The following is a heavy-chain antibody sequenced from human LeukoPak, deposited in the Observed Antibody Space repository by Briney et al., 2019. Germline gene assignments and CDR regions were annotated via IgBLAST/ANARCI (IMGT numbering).Heavy chain of an antibody. D-gene: IGHD5-18*01. CDR3: ARGYSYGSYYFDN. CDR1: GGSTSSYY. J-gene: IGHJ4*02. CDR2: IYYSGNT. V-gene: IGHV4-59*01. Sequence: SETLSLTCTVSGGSTSSYYWSWIRQPPGKGLEWIGYIYYSGNTNYNPSLKSRVTLSVDTSKNQFSLKLSSVTAADTAIYYCARGYSYGSYYFDNWGQGTLVTVSS.